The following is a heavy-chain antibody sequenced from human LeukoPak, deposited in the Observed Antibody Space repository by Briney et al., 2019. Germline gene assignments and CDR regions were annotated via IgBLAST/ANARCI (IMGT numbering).Heavy chain of an antibody. CDR2: ISYDGSNK. D-gene: IGHD3-10*01. J-gene: IGHJ4*02. V-gene: IGHV3-30-3*01. CDR1: GFTFSSYA. Sequence: GRSLRLSCAASGFTFSSYAMHWVRQAPGKGLEWVAVISYDGSNKYYADSVKGRFTISRDNSKNTLYLQMNSLRAEDTAVYYCARELATPAGRYFDYWGQGTLVTVSS. CDR3: ARELATPAGRYFDY.